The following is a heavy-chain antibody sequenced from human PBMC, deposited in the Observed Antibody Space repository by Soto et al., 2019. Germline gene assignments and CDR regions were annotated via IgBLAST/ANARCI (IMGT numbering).Heavy chain of an antibody. J-gene: IGHJ4*02. CDR2: ISGSGGST. Sequence: PGGSLRLSCAASGFTFSSYAMSWVRQAPGKGLEWVSAISGSGGSTYYADSVKGRFTISRDNSKNTLYLQMNSLRAEDTAVYYCAKLPVYNSGSYSVSRSYWGQGTLVTVSS. CDR1: GFTFSSYA. D-gene: IGHD1-26*01. V-gene: IGHV3-23*01. CDR3: AKLPVYNSGSYSVSRSY.